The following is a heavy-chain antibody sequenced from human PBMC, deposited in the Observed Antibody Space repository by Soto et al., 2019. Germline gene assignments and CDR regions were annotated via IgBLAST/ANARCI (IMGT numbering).Heavy chain of an antibody. J-gene: IGHJ5*02. CDR2: SIPIFGTA. CDR1: GGTFSSYA. CDR3: ARGSKKGTYNWFDP. D-gene: IGHD6-6*01. V-gene: IGHV1-69*01. Sequence: QVQLAQSGAEVKKPGSSVKVSCKASGGTFSSYAISWVRQAPGQGLEWMGGSIPIFGTANYAQKFQGRVTSTADESTSTAYMELSSLRSEDTAVYYCARGSKKGTYNWFDPWGQGTLVTVSS.